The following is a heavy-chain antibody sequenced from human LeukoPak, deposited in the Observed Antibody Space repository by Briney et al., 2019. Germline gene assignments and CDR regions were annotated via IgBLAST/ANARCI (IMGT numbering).Heavy chain of an antibody. V-gene: IGHV3-64D*06. CDR2: ISPDGTST. Sequence: GGSLRLSCSASGVTFSADAMHWVRQAPGKRLEYVSAISPDGTSTYYADSVRGRFSISRDNSKNTLYLQMSSLRAEDTAVYYCVPKGTEGYWGQGTLVTVSS. CDR1: GVTFSADA. J-gene: IGHJ4*02. CDR3: VPKGTEGY.